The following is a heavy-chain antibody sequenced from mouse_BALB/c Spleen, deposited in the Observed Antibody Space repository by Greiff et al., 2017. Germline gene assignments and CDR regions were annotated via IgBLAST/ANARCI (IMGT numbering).Heavy chain of an antibody. CDR2: ISSGGSYT. CDR3: AREDYRYAWFAY. CDR1: GFTFSSYA. D-gene: IGHD2-14*01. V-gene: IGHV5-9-4*01. Sequence: DVHLVESGGGLVKPGGSLKLSCAASGFTFSSYAMSWVRQSPEKRLEWVAEISSGGSYTYYPDTVTGRFTISRDNAKNTLYLEMSSLRSEDTAMYYCAREDYRYAWFAYWGQGTLVTVSA. J-gene: IGHJ3*01.